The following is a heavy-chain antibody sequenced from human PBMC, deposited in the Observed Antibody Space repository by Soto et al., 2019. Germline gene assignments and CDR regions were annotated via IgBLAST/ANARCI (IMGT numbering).Heavy chain of an antibody. J-gene: IGHJ4*02. CDR3: AREIGYSYGPFDY. V-gene: IGHV3-11*01. D-gene: IGHD5-18*01. CDR2: ISSSGSNI. CDR1: GFTFSDYC. Sequence: GGSLRLSCAASGFTFSDYCMSWIRQAPGKGLEWVSYISSSGSNIYYADSVKGRFTISRDNAKNSLYLQMNSLRAEDTAVYYCAREIGYSYGPFDYWGQGT.